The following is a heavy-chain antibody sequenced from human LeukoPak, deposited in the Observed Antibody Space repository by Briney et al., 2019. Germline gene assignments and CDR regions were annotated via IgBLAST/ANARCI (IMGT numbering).Heavy chain of an antibody. Sequence: SETLSLTCTVSGGSISSGSYDWRWIRQPAGKGLEWIGRIYTSGSTNYNPSLKSRVTISVDTSKNQFSLKLSSVTATDTAVYYCARVASVPAATFDYWGQGTLVTVSS. D-gene: IGHD2-2*01. CDR1: GGSISSGSYD. J-gene: IGHJ4*02. CDR2: IYTSGST. CDR3: ARVASVPAATFDY. V-gene: IGHV4-61*02.